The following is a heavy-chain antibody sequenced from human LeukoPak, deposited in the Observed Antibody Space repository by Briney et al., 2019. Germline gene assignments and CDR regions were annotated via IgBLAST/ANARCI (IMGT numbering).Heavy chain of an antibody. Sequence: ASVKVSCKASGYTFTSYDINWVRQATGQGLEWMGWMNPNSGNTGYAQKFQGGVTITRNTSISTAYMELSSLRSEDTAVYYCARGSNDYGYLNYYYYYYMDVWGKGTTVTVSS. CDR2: MNPNSGNT. J-gene: IGHJ6*03. D-gene: IGHD4-17*01. CDR1: GYTFTSYD. V-gene: IGHV1-8*03. CDR3: ARGSNDYGYLNYYYYYYMDV.